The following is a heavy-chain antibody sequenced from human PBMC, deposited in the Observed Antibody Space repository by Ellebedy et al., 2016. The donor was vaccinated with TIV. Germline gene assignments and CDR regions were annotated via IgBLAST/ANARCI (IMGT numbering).Heavy chain of an antibody. V-gene: IGHV1-69*13. J-gene: IGHJ6*02. CDR3: ARKSHDSYYYAMDV. CDR1: GGTFRSDS. Sequence: AASVKVSCKASGGTFRSDSISWVRQAPGQGPEWMGAIIPILATANYAQKFQGRVTLTADAATSIVYMELSSLRSEDTAVYYCARKSHDSYYYAMDVWGQGTTVTVSS. CDR2: IIPILATA.